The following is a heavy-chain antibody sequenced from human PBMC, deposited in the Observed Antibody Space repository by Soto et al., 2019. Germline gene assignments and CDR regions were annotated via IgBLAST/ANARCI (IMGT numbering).Heavy chain of an antibody. CDR1: GGSISSGGYY. D-gene: IGHD3-10*01. J-gene: IGHJ4*02. CDR3: ARGCGVGSGSYYNVRRRKAFDY. CDR2: INHSGST. V-gene: IGHV4-39*07. Sequence: SETLSLTCTVSGGSISSGGYYWSWIRQPPGKGLEWIGEINHSGSTNYNPSLKSRVTISVDTSKNQFSLKLSSVTAADTAVYYCARGCGVGSGSYYNVRRRKAFDYWGQGTLVTVSS.